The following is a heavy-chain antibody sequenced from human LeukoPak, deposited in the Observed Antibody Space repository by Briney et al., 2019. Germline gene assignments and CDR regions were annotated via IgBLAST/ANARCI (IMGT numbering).Heavy chain of an antibody. D-gene: IGHD2-2*01. CDR2: IYYSGST. J-gene: IGHJ6*03. CDR1: GGSISSSSYY. V-gene: IGHV4-39*01. CDR3: ARISTRGYYYYMDV. Sequence: PSETLSLTCTVSGGSISSSSYYLGWIRQPPGKGLEWIGSIYYSGSTYYNPSLKSRVTISVDTFKNQFSLKLSSVTAADTAVYYCARISTRGYYYYMDVWGKGTTVTVSS.